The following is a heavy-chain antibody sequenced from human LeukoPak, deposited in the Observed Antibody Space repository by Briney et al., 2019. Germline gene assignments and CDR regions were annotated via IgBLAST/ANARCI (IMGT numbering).Heavy chain of an antibody. CDR3: ARDDYGLGSYRY. CDR1: GFTFSSYE. CDR2: ISSSGSTI. D-gene: IGHD3-10*01. Sequence: GGSLRLSCAASGFTFSSYEMNWVRQAPGKGLEWVSYISSSGSTIYYADSVKGRFTISRDNAKNSLYLQMNGLRAEDTAVYYCARDDYGLGSYRYWGQGTLVTVSS. J-gene: IGHJ4*02. V-gene: IGHV3-48*03.